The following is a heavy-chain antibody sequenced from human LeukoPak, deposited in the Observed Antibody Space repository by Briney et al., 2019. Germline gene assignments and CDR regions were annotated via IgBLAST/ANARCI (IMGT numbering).Heavy chain of an antibody. J-gene: IGHJ5*02. V-gene: IGHV1-69*04. CDR1: GGTFSSYA. D-gene: IGHD3-22*01. CDR2: IIPILGIA. Sequence: GASVEVSCKASGGTFSSYAISWVRQAPGQGLEWMGRIIPILGIANYAQKFQGRVTITADKSTSTAYMELSSLRSEDTAVYYCARDESSGYSWGQGTLVTVSS. CDR3: ARDESSGYS.